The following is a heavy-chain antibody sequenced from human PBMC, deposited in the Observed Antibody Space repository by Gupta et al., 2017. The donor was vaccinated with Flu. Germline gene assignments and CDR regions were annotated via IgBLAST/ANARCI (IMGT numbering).Heavy chain of an antibody. V-gene: IGHV3-23*01. Sequence: EVQLLESGGGLVQPGGSLRLSCAASGFTFSSYAMSWVRQAPGKGLEWVSGISGSGINTYYADSVKGRFTISRDNSKSTLYLQMNSLRAEDTAVYYCTKDRDAYNRLYFYGLDVWGQGTTVTVSS. CDR3: TKDRDAYNRLYFYGLDV. J-gene: IGHJ6*02. CDR1: GFTFSSYA. D-gene: IGHD5-24*01. CDR2: ISGSGINT.